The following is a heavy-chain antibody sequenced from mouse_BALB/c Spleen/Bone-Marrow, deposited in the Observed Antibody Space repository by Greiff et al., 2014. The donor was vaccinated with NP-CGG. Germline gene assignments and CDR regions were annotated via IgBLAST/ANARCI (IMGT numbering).Heavy chain of an antibody. V-gene: IGHV1S29*02. Sequence: EVQLQQSGPELVRPGASVKISCKASGYTFTDYNIYWVKQSHGKSLEWIGYIYPYSGGTGYSQKFKSKATLTVDNSSTTAYMELRSLTSEDSAVYYCARGNWDFAYWGQGTLVTVST. CDR3: ARGNWDFAY. D-gene: IGHD4-1*01. CDR2: IYPYSGGT. J-gene: IGHJ3*01. CDR1: GYTFTDYN.